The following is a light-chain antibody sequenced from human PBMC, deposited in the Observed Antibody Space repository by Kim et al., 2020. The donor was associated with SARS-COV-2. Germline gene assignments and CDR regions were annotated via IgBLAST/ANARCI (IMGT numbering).Light chain of an antibody. Sequence: ALGQTIRITCQGDTLRTYFASWYQQKPGQAPVLVLYGKNNRPSGIPDRFSGSTSGNTASLTITGAQAEDEADYYCNSRDSSAKRYVFGSGTKVTVL. V-gene: IGLV3-19*01. J-gene: IGLJ1*01. CDR1: TLRTYF. CDR3: NSRDSSAKRYV. CDR2: GKN.